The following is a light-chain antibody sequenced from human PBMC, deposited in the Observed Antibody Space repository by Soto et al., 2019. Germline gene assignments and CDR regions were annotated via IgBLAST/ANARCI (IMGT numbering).Light chain of an antibody. CDR2: EVS. J-gene: IGLJ1*01. Sequence: QAASVSGSPGQSITISCSGTSSDVGAYTSVSWYQQHPGKAPKLMIYEVSNRPSGVSNRFSGSKSANTASLTISGLQADDEAHYYCTSYTSDNRSYVFGTGTKLTVL. CDR1: SSDVGAYTS. V-gene: IGLV2-14*01. CDR3: TSYTSDNRSYV.